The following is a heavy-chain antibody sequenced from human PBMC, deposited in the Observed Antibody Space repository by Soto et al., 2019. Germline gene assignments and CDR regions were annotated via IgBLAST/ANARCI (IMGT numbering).Heavy chain of an antibody. J-gene: IGHJ4*02. D-gene: IGHD3-10*01. CDR1: GFTFSSYD. CDR2: IGTAGDT. V-gene: IGHV3-13*01. Sequence: GGSLRLSCAASGFTFSSYDMHWVRQATGKGLEWVSAIGTAGDTYYPGSVKGRFTISRENAKNSLYLQMNSLRAGDTAVYYCARGTTSMVRGVKRRLQTLDYWGQGTLVTVSS. CDR3: ARGTTSMVRGVKRRLQTLDY.